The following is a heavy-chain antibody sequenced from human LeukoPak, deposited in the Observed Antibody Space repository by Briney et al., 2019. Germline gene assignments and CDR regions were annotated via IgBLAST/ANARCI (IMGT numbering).Heavy chain of an antibody. D-gene: IGHD4-17*01. V-gene: IGHV1-69*04. CDR2: IIPILGIA. CDR1: GYTFTSYG. J-gene: IGHJ4*02. Sequence: ASVKVSCKASGYTFTSYGISWVRQAPGQGLEWMGRIIPILGIANYAQKFQGRVTITADKSTSTAYMELSSLRSEDTAVYYCARDRIDYGDQNDYWGQGTLVTVSS. CDR3: ARDRIDYGDQNDY.